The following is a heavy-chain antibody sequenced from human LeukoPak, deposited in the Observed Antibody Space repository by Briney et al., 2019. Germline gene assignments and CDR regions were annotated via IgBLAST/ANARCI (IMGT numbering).Heavy chain of an antibody. Sequence: GASVKVSCKASGYTFTAHTVHWVRQAPGQRPEWMGWINVANGDTGYSQKFQDRVTITRDTSASTGYMEMNSLISEDTAVYYCTSKPRGESRPFDYWGQGTLVTVSS. CDR3: TSKPRGESRPFDY. D-gene: IGHD3-16*01. V-gene: IGHV1-3*01. J-gene: IGHJ4*02. CDR2: INVANGDT. CDR1: GYTFTAHT.